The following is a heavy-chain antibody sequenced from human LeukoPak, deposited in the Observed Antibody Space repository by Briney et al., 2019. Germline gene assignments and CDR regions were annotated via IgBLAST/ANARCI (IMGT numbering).Heavy chain of an antibody. V-gene: IGHV4-39*02. D-gene: IGHD3-3*01. J-gene: IGHJ4*02. CDR3: AREGGFYRPLDY. CDR2: VYYSAAT. CDR1: GGSISNHSFF. Sequence: SETLSLTCTVSGGSISNHSFFWGWIRQPPGKGLEWIGSVYYSAATYYNPSLKSRVTIFVDAPKNQFSLNLNSVTAADTAVYYCAREGGFYRPLDYSGQGTLVTVSS.